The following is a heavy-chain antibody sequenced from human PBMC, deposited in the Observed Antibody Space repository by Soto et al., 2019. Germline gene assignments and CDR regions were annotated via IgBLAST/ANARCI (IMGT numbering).Heavy chain of an antibody. Sequence: GGSLRLSCAASGFTFSSYSMNWVRQAPGKGLEWVSYISSSSSTIYYAESVKGRFTISRDNATNSLYLQMNSLRDEDTAVYYCARESSYYDSSGYFSNWFDPWGQGTLVTVSS. CDR3: ARESSYYDSSGYFSNWFDP. CDR2: ISSSSSTI. J-gene: IGHJ5*02. D-gene: IGHD3-22*01. CDR1: GFTFSSYS. V-gene: IGHV3-48*02.